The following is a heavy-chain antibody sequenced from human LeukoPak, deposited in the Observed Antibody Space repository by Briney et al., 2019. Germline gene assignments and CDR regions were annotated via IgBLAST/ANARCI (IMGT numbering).Heavy chain of an antibody. D-gene: IGHD2-15*01. CDR3: ATLPSWWELRQYYFDY. Sequence: ASVKVSCKVSGYTLTELSMHWVRQAPGKGREWMGGFDPEDGETIYAQKFQGRVTMTEDTSTDTAYMELSGLRSEDTAVYYCATLPSWWELRQYYFDYWGQGTLVTVS. CDR1: GYTLTELS. CDR2: FDPEDGET. V-gene: IGHV1-24*01. J-gene: IGHJ4*02.